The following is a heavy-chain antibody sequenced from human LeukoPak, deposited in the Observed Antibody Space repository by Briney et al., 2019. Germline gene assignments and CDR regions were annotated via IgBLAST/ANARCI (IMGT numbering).Heavy chain of an antibody. Sequence: GESLQISCVGSGSRFTNYWIGWVRQMPGKGLEGMGIIYPGDSDTRYSPSFQGQVTISADKSISTAYLQWSSLKASDTAMYYCARRGYRSPMDYWGQGTLVTVPS. CDR1: GSRFTNYW. CDR2: IYPGDSDT. J-gene: IGHJ4*02. V-gene: IGHV5-51*01. CDR3: ARRGYRSPMDY. D-gene: IGHD1-1*01.